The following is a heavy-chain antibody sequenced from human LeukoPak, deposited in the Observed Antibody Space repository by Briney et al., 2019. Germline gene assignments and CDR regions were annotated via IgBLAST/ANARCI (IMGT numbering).Heavy chain of an antibody. CDR1: GGTFSSYA. CDR2: IIPIFGTA. D-gene: IGHD2-2*01. V-gene: IGHV1-69*13. Sequence: SVKVSCKASGGTFSSYAISWVRQAPGQGLEWMGGIIPIFGTANYAQKFQGRVTITADESTSTAYMELSSLRSEDTAVYYCARILGYCSSTSCGYDAFDIWGQGTMVTVSS. CDR3: ARILGYCSSTSCGYDAFDI. J-gene: IGHJ3*02.